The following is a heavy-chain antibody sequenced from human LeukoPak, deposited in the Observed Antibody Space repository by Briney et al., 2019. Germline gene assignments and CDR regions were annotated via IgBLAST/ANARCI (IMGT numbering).Heavy chain of an antibody. Sequence: GGSLRLSCAASGFTVSSNYMIWLPQAPGKGLVWFFVIYSGGSTYYPDSVKGGFTISRANTKNTLYLQMNSRRDEDTAVYYWGREVSGYPYYFNCWGQGTLVTVPS. CDR3: GREVSGYPYYFNC. D-gene: IGHD5-12*01. CDR1: GFTVSSNY. CDR2: IYSGGST. V-gene: IGHV3-53*01. J-gene: IGHJ4*02.